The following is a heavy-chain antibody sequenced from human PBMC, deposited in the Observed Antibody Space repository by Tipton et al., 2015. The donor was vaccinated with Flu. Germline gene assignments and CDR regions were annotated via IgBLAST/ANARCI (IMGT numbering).Heavy chain of an antibody. J-gene: IGHJ5*02. D-gene: IGHD3-16*01. Sequence: SLRLSCVGFGFTFSGYWMSWVRLAPGKGLEWVANVKNDATKNYLLDSARGRFTISRDNTKNSVYLQLNSLRVEDAALYYGVGGRGWFDPWGQGILVTVSS. CDR1: GFTFSGYW. V-gene: IGHV3-7*01. CDR2: VKNDATKN. CDR3: VGGRGWFDP.